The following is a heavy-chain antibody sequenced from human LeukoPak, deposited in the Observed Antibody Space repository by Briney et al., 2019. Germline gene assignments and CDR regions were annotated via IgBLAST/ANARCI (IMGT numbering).Heavy chain of an antibody. CDR1: GYTFTSYD. Sequence: ASVKVSCKASGYTFTSYDINWVRQATGQGLEWMGWMNPNSGNTGYAQKFQGRVTMTRNTSVGTAYMELSSLRSEDTAVYYCAILDTAAGTLGDRYFDYWGQGTLVTVSS. D-gene: IGHD6-13*01. J-gene: IGHJ4*02. CDR2: MNPNSGNT. V-gene: IGHV1-8*01. CDR3: AILDTAAGTLGDRYFDY.